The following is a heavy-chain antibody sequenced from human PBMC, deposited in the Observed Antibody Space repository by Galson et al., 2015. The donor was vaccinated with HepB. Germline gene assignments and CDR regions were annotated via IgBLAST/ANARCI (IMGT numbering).Heavy chain of an antibody. V-gene: IGHV3-23*01. J-gene: IGHJ6*04. CDR2: ISGSGGST. D-gene: IGHD2-2*01. Sequence: SLRLSCAASGFTFSSYAMSWVRQAPGKGLEWVSAISGSGGSTYYADSVKGRFTISRDNSKNTLYLQMNSLRAEDTAVYYCAKYCSSTSCYPVWGKGTTVTVSS. CDR1: GFTFSSYA. CDR3: AKYCSSTSCYPV.